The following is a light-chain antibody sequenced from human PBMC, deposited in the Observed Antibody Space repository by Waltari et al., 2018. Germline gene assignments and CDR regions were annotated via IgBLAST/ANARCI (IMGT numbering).Light chain of an antibody. CDR1: QSVYNF. CDR2: EAS. V-gene: IGKV3-11*01. Sequence: EVVLTQSPATLSLSPGERATLSCRASQSVYNFLAWYQQKPGQAPRLLIYEASQRATGIPARFSGSGARTDFTLTISSLEPEDAAVYYCQQRANWPPLTFGGGTKVEIK. J-gene: IGKJ4*01. CDR3: QQRANWPPLT.